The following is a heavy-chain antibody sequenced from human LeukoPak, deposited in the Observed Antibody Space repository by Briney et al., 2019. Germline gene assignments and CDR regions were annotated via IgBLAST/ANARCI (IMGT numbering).Heavy chain of an antibody. CDR1: GFSLTTRGEG. CDR3: ARYTSTWPRNYFDY. CDR2: IYWDDDK. V-gene: IGHV2-5*02. J-gene: IGHJ4*02. Sequence: SGPTLVKPTQTLTLMCTFSGFSLTTRGEGVGWIRQPPGKALEWLALIYWDDDKRYSPALKSRLTITKDTSRDQVVLKMTYMDPVDTATYYCARYTSTWPRNYFDYWGQGTLVTVSS. D-gene: IGHD6-13*01.